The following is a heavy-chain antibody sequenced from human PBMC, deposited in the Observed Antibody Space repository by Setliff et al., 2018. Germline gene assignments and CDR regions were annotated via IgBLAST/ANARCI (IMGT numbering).Heavy chain of an antibody. J-gene: IGHJ5*02. CDR3: ARDRSALVRGAVHHNYFDP. V-gene: IGHV4-31*03. D-gene: IGHD3-10*01. CDR2: ISYSGNT. Sequence: KPSETLSLTCTVSGASMRSGTFYWSWIRLHPGKGLEWIGYISYSGNTYYNPSFEGRLALSVDASMNQFSLRLSSVTAADSAIYYCARDRSALVRGAVHHNYFDPWGQGNKVTVSS. CDR1: GASMRSGTFY.